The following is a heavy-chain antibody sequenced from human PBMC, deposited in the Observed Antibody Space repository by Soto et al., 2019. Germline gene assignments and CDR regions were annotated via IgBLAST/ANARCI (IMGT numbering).Heavy chain of an antibody. Sequence: QVQLVESGGGVVQPGRSLRLSCAASGFTFSSYGMHWVRQAPGKGLEWVAVIWYDGSNKYYADSVKGRFTISRDNSKNTLYLQMNSLRAEDTAVYYCARAYSLLYYYYGMDVWGQGTTVTASS. CDR1: GFTFSSYG. CDR2: IWYDGSNK. D-gene: IGHD3-16*02. V-gene: IGHV3-33*01. CDR3: ARAYSLLYYYYGMDV. J-gene: IGHJ6*02.